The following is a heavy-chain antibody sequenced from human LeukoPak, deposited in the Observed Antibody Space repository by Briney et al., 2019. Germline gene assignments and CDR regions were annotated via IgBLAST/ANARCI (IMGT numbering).Heavy chain of an antibody. V-gene: IGHV1-69*04. Sequence: SVKVSCKASGGTFSSYAISWVRQAPGQGLEWMGRIIPILGIANYAQKFQGRVTITADKSTSTAYMELSSLRSEDTAVYYCARGGSYYGSGKDWFDPCGQGALVSASS. D-gene: IGHD3-10*01. CDR3: ARGGSYYGSGKDWFDP. CDR1: GGTFSSYA. CDR2: IIPILGIA. J-gene: IGHJ5*02.